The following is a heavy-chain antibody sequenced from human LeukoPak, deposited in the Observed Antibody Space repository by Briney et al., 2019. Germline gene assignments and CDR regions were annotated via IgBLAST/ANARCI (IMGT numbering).Heavy chain of an antibody. V-gene: IGHV5-51*01. Sequence: GESLKISCKGSGYNFTSYWIGWVRQMPGKGLEWMGIIYPGDSDTRYSPSFQGQVTISVDKSINTAYLQWSSLEASDTAMYYCARFARPGKNSRGFDYWGQGTLVTVSS. J-gene: IGHJ4*02. CDR3: ARFARPGKNSRGFDY. D-gene: IGHD4-23*01. CDR2: IYPGDSDT. CDR1: GYNFTSYW.